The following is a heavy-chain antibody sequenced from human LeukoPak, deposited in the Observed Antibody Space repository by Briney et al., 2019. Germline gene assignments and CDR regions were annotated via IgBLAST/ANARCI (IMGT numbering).Heavy chain of an antibody. Sequence: SETLSLTCTVSGGSMSSGSHYWSWIRQPAGKGLEWIGRIYTSGSTNYNPSLKSRVTISVATSKNQFSLKLSSVTAADTAVYYCARDLCTNGVCYDAFDIWGQGTMVNVSS. J-gene: IGHJ3*02. D-gene: IGHD2-8*01. CDR3: ARDLCTNGVCYDAFDI. V-gene: IGHV4-61*02. CDR1: GGSMSSGSHY. CDR2: IYTSGST.